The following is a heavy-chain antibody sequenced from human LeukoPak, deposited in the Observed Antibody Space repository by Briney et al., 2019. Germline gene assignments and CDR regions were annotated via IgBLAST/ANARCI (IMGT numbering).Heavy chain of an antibody. CDR1: GFTFSSYG. Sequence: PGRSLRLSCVVSGFTFSSYGMHWVRQAPGKGLEWVAVISYDGSNKYYADSVKGRFTISRDNSKNTLYLQMNSLRVEDTAVYYCATGAAYSLLAGDYWGQGTLVTVSS. CDR2: ISYDGSNK. V-gene: IGHV3-30*03. CDR3: ATGAAYSLLAGDY. D-gene: IGHD6-13*01. J-gene: IGHJ4*02.